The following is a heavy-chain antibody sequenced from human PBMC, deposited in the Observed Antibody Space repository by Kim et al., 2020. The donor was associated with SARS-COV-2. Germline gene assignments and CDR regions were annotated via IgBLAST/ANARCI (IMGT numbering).Heavy chain of an antibody. CDR1: GFTFSSLV. CDR3: ATRPSYPTDWREFDF. J-gene: IGHJ4*02. Sequence: GGSLRLSCAASGFTFSSLVMNWVRQAPGEGLEWVSSISGGSLHTFYADSVKGRFTITRDDSRNTLYLQMNSLRAEDTAVYYCATRPSYPTDWREFDFWGQGTLVTVSS. D-gene: IGHD3-9*01. CDR2: ISGGSLHT. V-gene: IGHV3-23*01.